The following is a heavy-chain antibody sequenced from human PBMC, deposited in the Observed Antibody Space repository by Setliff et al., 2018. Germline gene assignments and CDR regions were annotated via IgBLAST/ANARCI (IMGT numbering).Heavy chain of an antibody. CDR3: ARGSRFGTIVYRGDYYLDV. J-gene: IGHJ6*03. D-gene: IGHD3-10*01. Sequence: ASVKVSCKGSGYTFSTYAIIWMRQAPGQGLEWMGWINTNTGNPSYAQGVTGRFVFSLDTSVSTAYLQISSLKAEDTAIYYRARGSRFGTIVYRGDYYLDVWGKGTTVTVSS. CDR1: GYTFSTYA. CDR2: INTNTGNP. V-gene: IGHV7-4-1*02.